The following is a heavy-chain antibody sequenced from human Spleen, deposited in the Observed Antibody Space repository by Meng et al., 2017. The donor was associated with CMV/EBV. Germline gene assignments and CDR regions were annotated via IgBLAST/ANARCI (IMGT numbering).Heavy chain of an antibody. D-gene: IGHD5-24*01. J-gene: IGHJ6*03. Sequence: SLKIYCAASGFTFRRFGMHWVRQAPGKGLEWVAVTWYDGSAKDYAASVRGRFPVSRDNSKNTLYLPMNSLRVEDTAVYFCSKEGEMLLPSYYMDVWGQGTTVTVSS. CDR2: TWYDGSAK. CDR1: GFTFRRFG. V-gene: IGHV3-33*06. CDR3: SKEGEMLLPSYYMDV.